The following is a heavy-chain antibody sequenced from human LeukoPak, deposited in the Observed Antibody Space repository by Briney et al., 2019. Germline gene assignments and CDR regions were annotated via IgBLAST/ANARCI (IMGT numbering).Heavy chain of an antibody. CDR2: ISGSGGST. J-gene: IGHJ4*02. D-gene: IGHD2-2*03. V-gene: IGHV3-23*01. CDR1: GFTFGSYA. Sequence: GGSLRFSCAASGFTFGSYAMSWVRQAPGKGLEWVSAISGSGGSTYYADSVKGRFTISRDNSKNTLYLQMNSLRAEDTAVYYCATSFGYCSSTSCYSDYWGQGTLVTVSS. CDR3: ATSFGYCSSTSCYSDY.